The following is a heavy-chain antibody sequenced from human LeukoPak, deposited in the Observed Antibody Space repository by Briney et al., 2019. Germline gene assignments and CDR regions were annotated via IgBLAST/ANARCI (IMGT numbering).Heavy chain of an antibody. J-gene: IGHJ3*02. CDR1: GFTFSSYD. V-gene: IGHV3-13*01. CDR2: IGIAGDT. CDR3: ARKGNAFDI. D-gene: IGHD3-10*01. Sequence: GGSLRLSCAVSGFTFSSYDMHWVRQVIGKGLEWVSGIGIAGDTYSPGSVKGRFTISRENAKNFLYLQMNSLRAGDTAVYYCARKGNAFDIWGQGTMVTVSS.